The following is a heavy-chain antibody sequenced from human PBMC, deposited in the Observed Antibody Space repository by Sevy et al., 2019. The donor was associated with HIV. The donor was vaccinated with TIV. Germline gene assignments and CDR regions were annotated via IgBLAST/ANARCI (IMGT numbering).Heavy chain of an antibody. V-gene: IGHV4-59*01. CDR3: ARATRRSGSYLNWFDP. CDR1: GGSISSYY. Sequence: SETLSLTCTVSGGSISSYYWSCIRQPPGKGLEWIGYIYYSGSTNYNPSLKSRVTISVDTSKNQFSLKLSSVTAADTTVYYCARATRRSGSYLNWFDPWGQGTLVTVSS. D-gene: IGHD3-10*01. J-gene: IGHJ5*02. CDR2: IYYSGST.